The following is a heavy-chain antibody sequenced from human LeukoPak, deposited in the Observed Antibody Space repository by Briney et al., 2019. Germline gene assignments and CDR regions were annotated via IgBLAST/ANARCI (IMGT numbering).Heavy chain of an antibody. CDR3: ARVIAAAGGWYFDL. V-gene: IGHV4-59*11. Sequence: SETLSLTCTVSGGSISGHYWSWIRQPPGKELEWIGYIYYSGSTNYNPSLKSRVTISVDTSKNQFSLKLRSVTAADTAVYYCARVIAAAGGWYFDLWGRGTLVTVSS. CDR2: IYYSGST. CDR1: GGSISGHY. D-gene: IGHD6-13*01. J-gene: IGHJ2*01.